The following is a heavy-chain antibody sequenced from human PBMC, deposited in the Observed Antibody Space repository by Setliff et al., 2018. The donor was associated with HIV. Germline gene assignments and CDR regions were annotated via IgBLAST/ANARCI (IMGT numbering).Heavy chain of an antibody. CDR2: IYYSGST. D-gene: IGHD1-20*01. CDR1: GDSITSGGYF. V-gene: IGHV4-31*03. Sequence: SETLSLTCTVSGDSITSGGYFWTWIRQHPGKGLEWIGHIYYSGSTYYNPSLKSRVTISVDTSKNQFSLKLSSVTAADTAVYYCATWGRNNWNYFSYWGQGTLVTVS. J-gene: IGHJ4*02. CDR3: ATWGRNNWNYFSY.